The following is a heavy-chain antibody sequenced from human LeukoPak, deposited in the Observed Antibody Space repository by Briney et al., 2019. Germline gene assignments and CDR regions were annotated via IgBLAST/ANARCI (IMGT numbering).Heavy chain of an antibody. J-gene: IGHJ4*02. CDR1: GFTFSDYY. D-gene: IGHD3-10*01. Sequence: PGGSLRLSCAASGFTFSDYYMSWIRQAPGKGLEWVSYISSSGSTIYYAGSVKGRFTISRDNAKNSLYLQMNSLRAEDTAVYYCASTYYGSESSDYWGQGTLVTVSS. V-gene: IGHV3-11*01. CDR2: ISSSGSTI. CDR3: ASTYYGSESSDY.